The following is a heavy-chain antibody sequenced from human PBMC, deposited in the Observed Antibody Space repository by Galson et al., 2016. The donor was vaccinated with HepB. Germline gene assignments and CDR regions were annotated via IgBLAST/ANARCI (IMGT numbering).Heavy chain of an antibody. V-gene: IGHV1-2*02. J-gene: IGHJ3*02. D-gene: IGHD1-26*01. CDR1: GYTFTNYY. CDR2: INPNSGGT. Sequence: SVKVSCKASGYTFTNYYIHWVRQAPGQGLEWMGWINPNSGGTYYAQNFQGRVTMTRDTSISTAYMELSRLRSDDTAVYYCARDRRSPAFVFASTSDAFDIWGQGTMVTVSS. CDR3: ARDRRSPAFVFASTSDAFDI.